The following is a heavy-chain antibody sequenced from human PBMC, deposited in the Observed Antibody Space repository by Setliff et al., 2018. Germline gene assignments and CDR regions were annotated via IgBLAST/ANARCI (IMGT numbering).Heavy chain of an antibody. J-gene: IGHJ5*02. CDR2: ISAYNGNT. CDR1: GYTFTSYG. V-gene: IGHV1-18*01. Sequence: ASVKVSCKASGYTFTSYGISWVRQAPGQGLEWMGWISAYNGNTNYAQKLQGRVTMTTDTSTSTAYMELRSLRSDDTAVYYCARDLDLEGRVVVGAPTGIDVPNPLQALPWG. CDR3: ARDLDLEGRVVVGAPTGIDVPNPLQALP. D-gene: IGHD2-2*01.